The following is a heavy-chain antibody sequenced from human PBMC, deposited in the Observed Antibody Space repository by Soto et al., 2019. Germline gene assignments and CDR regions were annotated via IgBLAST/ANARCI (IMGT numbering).Heavy chain of an antibody. Sequence: QVQLVESGGAVVQPGRSLRLSCAASGFTFSSYGMHWVRQAPGKGLERVACISYDGSNKYYADYVKGRFTISRDNSKNTMYLQMNSLRAEDTLVYYCAKDLESGPVAGPFDYWGQGTLVTVSS. CDR1: GFTFSSYG. J-gene: IGHJ4*02. CDR2: ISYDGSNK. V-gene: IGHV3-30*18. CDR3: AKDLESGPVAGPFDY. D-gene: IGHD6-19*01.